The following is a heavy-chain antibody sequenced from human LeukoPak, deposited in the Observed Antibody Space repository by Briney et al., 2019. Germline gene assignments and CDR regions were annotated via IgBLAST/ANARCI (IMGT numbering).Heavy chain of an antibody. CDR1: GGTISSSSYY. CDR2: FYNRGSS. J-gene: IGHJ4*02. Sequence: SETLSLTCTVSGGTISSSSYYWGWIRQSPEKGLDWIGSFYNRGSSYSNPSLKSRVTISVDRSNNQFSLKLSSVTAADTAVYYCARDSGPPNYYFDYWGQGILVTVSS. D-gene: IGHD2-8*02. CDR3: ARDSGPPNYYFDY. V-gene: IGHV4-39*07.